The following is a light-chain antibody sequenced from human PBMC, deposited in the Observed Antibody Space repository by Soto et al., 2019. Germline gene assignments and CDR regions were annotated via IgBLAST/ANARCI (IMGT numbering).Light chain of an antibody. CDR2: SAS. CDR3: LQTYITPWT. CDR1: QSISKY. J-gene: IGKJ1*01. V-gene: IGKV1-39*01. Sequence: DIQMTQSPSSLSASVGDRVTITCRASQSISKYLSWYHQKPGKAPKLLIYSASSLQSGVPPRFGGGGSGTNFTLTITCLQPEDFATYYCLQTYITPWTFGQGTNVEIK.